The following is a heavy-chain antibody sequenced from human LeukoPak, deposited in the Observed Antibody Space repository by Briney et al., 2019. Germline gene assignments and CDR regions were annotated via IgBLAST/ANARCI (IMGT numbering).Heavy chain of an antibody. D-gene: IGHD1-26*01. CDR1: GFTFDKYW. CDR3: ARDKEEGATKFGS. Sequence: TGGSLRLSCAASGFTFDKYWMSWVRQTPGKGLEWVANIKQDGSEKYYVDSVKGRFTISRDNAKSSLYLQMTSLGTEDTAVYYCARDKEEGATKFGSWGQGILVTVSS. CDR2: IKQDGSEK. V-gene: IGHV3-7*03. J-gene: IGHJ4*02.